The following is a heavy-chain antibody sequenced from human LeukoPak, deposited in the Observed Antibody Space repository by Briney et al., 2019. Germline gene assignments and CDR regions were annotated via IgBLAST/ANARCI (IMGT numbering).Heavy chain of an antibody. Sequence: AGGSLRLSCAASGFTFSSYAMSWVRQAPGKGLEWVSAISSSGSSTYYADSVNGRFTISRDNSKNTLYLQMNSLRVEDTAVYYCAKDPYGYNSYCFDYWGQGTLGTVSS. V-gene: IGHV3-23*01. CDR2: ISSSGSST. CDR3: AKDPYGYNSYCFDY. J-gene: IGHJ4*02. CDR1: GFTFSSYA. D-gene: IGHD5-24*01.